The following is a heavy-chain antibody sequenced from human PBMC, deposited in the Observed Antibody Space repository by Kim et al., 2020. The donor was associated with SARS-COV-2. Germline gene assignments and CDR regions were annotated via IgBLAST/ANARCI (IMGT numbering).Heavy chain of an antibody. Sequence: GGSLRLSCAASGFTFSNAWMSWVRQAPGKGLEWVGRIKSKTDGGTTDYAAPVKGRFTISRDDSKNTLYLQMNNLKTEDTAVYYCTTDSSGWDLDGGYWGQGTLVTVSS. CDR1: GFTFSNAW. J-gene: IGHJ4*02. D-gene: IGHD6-19*01. V-gene: IGHV3-15*01. CDR3: TTDSSGWDLDGGY. CDR2: IKSKTDGGTT.